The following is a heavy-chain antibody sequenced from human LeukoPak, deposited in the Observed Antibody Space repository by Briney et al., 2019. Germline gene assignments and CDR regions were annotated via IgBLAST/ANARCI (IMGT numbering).Heavy chain of an antibody. CDR1: GFTFSNSD. J-gene: IGHJ4*02. Sequence: GGSLRLSCVASGFTFSNSDMSCVRQAPGKGLEWVSTLSASGVITYYADSVKGRFTISRDNSKNTLYLQMNSLRVEDTAVYYCAKSIVGSSGYGFWGQGALVTVSS. V-gene: IGHV3-23*01. CDR3: AKSIVGSSGYGF. D-gene: IGHD1-26*01. CDR2: LSASGVIT.